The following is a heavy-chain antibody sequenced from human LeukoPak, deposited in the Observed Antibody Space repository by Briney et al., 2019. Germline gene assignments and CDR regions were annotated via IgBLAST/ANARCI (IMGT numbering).Heavy chain of an antibody. CDR2: IKRDGSER. CDR1: GSTFRNYW. V-gene: IGHV3-7*01. J-gene: IGHJ4*02. D-gene: IGHD1-26*01. Sequence: GGSLRLSCEVSGSTFRNYWMSWIRQVPGKGLEWLACIKRDGSERHYVDSVRGRFTVSTDNAKNSLYLQMNSLRAEDTAVYYCATQRVGASRPDYWGQGTLVTVSS. CDR3: ATQRVGASRPDY.